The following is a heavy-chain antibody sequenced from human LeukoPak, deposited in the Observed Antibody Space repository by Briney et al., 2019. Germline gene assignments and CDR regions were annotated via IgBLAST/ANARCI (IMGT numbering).Heavy chain of an antibody. V-gene: IGHV3-74*01. D-gene: IGHD3-10*01. CDR2: INRDGSIT. Sequence: GGSLRLSCAASGFTFGNYWLHWVRQAPGKGLVWVSRINRDGSITKYADSVKGRFTVSRDNAKNTLDLQMNSLRAEDTAVYYCARDKKSGESSEIDYWGQGTLVTVSS. CDR1: GFTFGNYW. J-gene: IGHJ4*02. CDR3: ARDKKSGESSEIDY.